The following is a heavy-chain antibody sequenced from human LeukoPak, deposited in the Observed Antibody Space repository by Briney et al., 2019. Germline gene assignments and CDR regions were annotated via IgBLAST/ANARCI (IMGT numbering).Heavy chain of an antibody. CDR2: ITWNSGRI. D-gene: IGHD5-12*01. CDR3: AKDGKYSGLLGNWFDP. J-gene: IGHJ5*02. V-gene: IGHV3-9*01. Sequence: GRSLRLSCAASGFTFDDYAMYWVRQAPGKGLEWVSGITWNSGRIGYADSVKGRFTISRDNAKNSLYLHMNSLRAEDTALYYCAKDGKYSGLLGNWFDPWGQGTLVTVSS. CDR1: GFTFDDYA.